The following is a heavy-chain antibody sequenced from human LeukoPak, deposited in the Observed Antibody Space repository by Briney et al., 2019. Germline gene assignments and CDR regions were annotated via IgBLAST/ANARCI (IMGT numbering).Heavy chain of an antibody. CDR1: GFTFSTYD. CDR3: AKGGSFSFDI. Sequence: GSLRLSCAASGFTFSTYDMSWVRQTPGKGLEWVSGISGSSGTTYYADSVKGRFTISRDNSKNTLDLQMHSLRAEDTAIYFCAKGGSFSFDIWGQGTKVTVSS. D-gene: IGHD5-12*01. CDR2: ISGSSGTT. J-gene: IGHJ3*02. V-gene: IGHV3-23*01.